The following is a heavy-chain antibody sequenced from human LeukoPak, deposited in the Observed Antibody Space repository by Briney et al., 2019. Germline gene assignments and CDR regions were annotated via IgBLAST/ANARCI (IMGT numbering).Heavy chain of an antibody. CDR3: ARVQFTDY. CDR1: GYTFTSYY. V-gene: IGHV1-2*02. D-gene: IGHD6-19*01. CDR2: INPNSGGA. J-gene: IGHJ4*02. Sequence: GASVKVSCKASGYTFTSYYMHWVRQAPGQGLEWMGWINPNSGGAYYAQKFQGRVTMTRDSSISTAYMELSRLRSDDTAVYYCARVQFTDYWGQGTLVTVSS.